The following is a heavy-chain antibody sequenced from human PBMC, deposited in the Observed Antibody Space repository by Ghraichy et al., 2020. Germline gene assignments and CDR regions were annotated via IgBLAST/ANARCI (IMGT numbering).Heavy chain of an antibody. CDR1: GFTFSSYA. D-gene: IGHD2-21*01. V-gene: IGHV3-23*01. CDR3: AKVADPLYCGGDCYLIGSGSFDY. CDR2: ISGSGGST. Sequence: GGSLRLSCAASGFTFSSYAMSWVRQAPGKGLEWVSAISGSGGSTYYADSVKGRFTISRDNSKNTLYLQMNSLRAEDTAVYYCAKVADPLYCGGDCYLIGSGSFDYWGQGTLVTVSS. J-gene: IGHJ4*02.